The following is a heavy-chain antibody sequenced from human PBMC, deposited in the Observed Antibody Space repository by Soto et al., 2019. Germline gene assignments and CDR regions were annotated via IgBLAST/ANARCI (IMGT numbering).Heavy chain of an antibody. V-gene: IGHV1-18*01. CDR2: INTYNGNT. J-gene: IGHJ4*02. CDR3: ARDRVSSWYLGIY. Sequence: QVQLVQSGAEVKKPGASVKVSCKSSGYTFTNYGISWVRRAPGQGLEWRGWINTYNGNTNYAQKLQGRVTMTTDTSTSTASMERRSLRSDDPAVDYCARDRVSSWYLGIYWGQGTLVTVSS. D-gene: IGHD6-13*01. CDR1: GYTFTNYG.